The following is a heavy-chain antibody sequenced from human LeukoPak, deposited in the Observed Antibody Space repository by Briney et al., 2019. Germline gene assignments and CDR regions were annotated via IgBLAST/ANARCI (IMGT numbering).Heavy chain of an antibody. CDR2: ISSRSSYI. J-gene: IGHJ4*02. Sequence: GGSLRLSCAASGFTFSTYRMNWVRQAPGKGLEWVSSISSRSSYIYYADSVKGRFTISRDNARSSLYLQMYSLRAEDTAVYYCARDADVAAGTDFGYWGQGTLVTVSS. V-gene: IGHV3-21*06. D-gene: IGHD6-13*01. CDR3: ARDADVAAGTDFGY. CDR1: GFTFSTYR.